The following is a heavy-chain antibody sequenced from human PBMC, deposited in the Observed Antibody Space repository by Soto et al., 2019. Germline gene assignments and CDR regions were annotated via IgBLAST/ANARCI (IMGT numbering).Heavy chain of an antibody. CDR1: GGTFRNYP. CDR2: IFPLTDIP. Sequence: QVQLVQSGTEVKKPGSSVKVSCKASGGTFRNYPINWVRQAPGQGLEWMGSIFPLTDIPDYAQNFQVRLTISADKSTSTAYMELSSLTSDDTAMYFCARGPLVVLNYFESWGQGTLVTVSS. J-gene: IGHJ4*02. CDR3: ARGPLVVLNYFES. V-gene: IGHV1-69*02.